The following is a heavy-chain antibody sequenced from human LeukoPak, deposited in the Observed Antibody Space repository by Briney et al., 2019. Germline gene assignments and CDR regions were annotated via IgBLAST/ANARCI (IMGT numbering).Heavy chain of an antibody. Sequence: PSGTLSLTCAVSGGSLSSSTWWSWVRQPPGKGLEWIGEIYHSGSTNYDPPLKSRVTISVDKSKNQFSLKLSSVTAADTAVYYCARTAGGARYAFDIWGQGTMVTVSS. D-gene: IGHD1-26*01. CDR3: ARTAGGARYAFDI. V-gene: IGHV4-4*02. CDR2: IYHSGST. J-gene: IGHJ3*02. CDR1: GGSLSSSTW.